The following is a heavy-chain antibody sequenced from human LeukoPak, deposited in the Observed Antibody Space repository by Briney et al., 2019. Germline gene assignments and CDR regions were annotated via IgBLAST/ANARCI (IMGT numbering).Heavy chain of an antibody. D-gene: IGHD3-22*01. CDR2: INPNSGNS. Sequence: GSVKVSCKGSGYIFTNYDMNWLRQATGQGREWMALINPNSGNSGDAQKYQGRVTMTRNTSISTAYMELSSRRSEDTAVYYCARARRRSSVLWFDPWGPGTLVTVSS. J-gene: IGHJ5*02. CDR3: ARARRRSSVLWFDP. V-gene: IGHV1-8*01. CDR1: GYIFTNYD.